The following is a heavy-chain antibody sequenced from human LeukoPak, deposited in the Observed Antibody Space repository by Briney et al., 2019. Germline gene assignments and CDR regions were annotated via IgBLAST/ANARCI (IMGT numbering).Heavy chain of an antibody. CDR3: ARGYSGYDPYDY. Sequence: GGSLRLSCAASGFTFSDYWMTWVRQAPGKGLEWVSYISSSGSTIYYADSVKGRFTISRDNAKNSLYLQMNSLRAEDTAVYYCARGYSGYDPYDYWGQGTLVTVSS. D-gene: IGHD5-12*01. V-gene: IGHV3-11*01. CDR1: GFTFSDYW. J-gene: IGHJ4*02. CDR2: ISSSGSTI.